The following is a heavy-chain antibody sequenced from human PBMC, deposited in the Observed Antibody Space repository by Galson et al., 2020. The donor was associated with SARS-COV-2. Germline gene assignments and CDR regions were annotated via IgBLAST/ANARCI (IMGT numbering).Heavy chain of an antibody. V-gene: IGHV4-31*01. CDR1: GGSISSGGYY. Sequence: SETLSLTCSVSGGSISSGGYYWTWLRQHPGKDLEWIGYIYYSGSTYYNPSLRSQVTISVDTSKNQFSLQLSSVTAADAALYYCARAVSAWVNLDHWGQGILVTVSS. CDR3: ARAVSAWVNLDH. J-gene: IGHJ4*02. CDR2: IYYSGST. D-gene: IGHD6-19*01.